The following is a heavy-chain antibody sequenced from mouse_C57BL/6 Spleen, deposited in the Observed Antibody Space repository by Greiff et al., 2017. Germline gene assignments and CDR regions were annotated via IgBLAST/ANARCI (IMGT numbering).Heavy chain of an antibody. CDR1: GYTFTSYW. J-gene: IGHJ2*01. Sequence: VQLQQPGAELVMPGASVKLSCKASGYTFTSYWMHWVKQRPGQGLEWIGEIDPSDSYTNYNQKFKGKSTLTVDKSSSTAYMQLSSLTSEDSAVYYCARSQTAQAFDYWGQGTTLTVSS. D-gene: IGHD3-2*02. V-gene: IGHV1-69*01. CDR3: ARSQTAQAFDY. CDR2: IDPSDSYT.